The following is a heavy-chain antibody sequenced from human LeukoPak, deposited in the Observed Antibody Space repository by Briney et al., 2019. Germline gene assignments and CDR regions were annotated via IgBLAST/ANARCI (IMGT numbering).Heavy chain of an antibody. CDR2: INPSGGST. CDR3: ARNGEAAAFNYYYYYMDV. V-gene: IGHV1-46*01. D-gene: IGHD6-13*01. CDR1: GSTFTSYY. J-gene: IGHJ6*03. Sequence: ASVKVSCKASGSTFTSYYMHWVRQAPGQGLEWMGIINPSGGSTSYAQKFQGRVTMTRDMSTSTVYMELSSLRSEDTAVYYCARNGEAAAFNYYYYYMDVWGKGTTVTVSS.